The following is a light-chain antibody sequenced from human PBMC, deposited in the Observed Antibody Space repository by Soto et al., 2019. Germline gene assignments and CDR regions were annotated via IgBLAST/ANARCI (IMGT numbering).Light chain of an antibody. CDR3: ASWDDSLNGPYV. CDR1: SSNIGKNG. CDR2: NTN. J-gene: IGLJ1*01. V-gene: IGLV1-44*01. Sequence: QLVLTQPPSASGTPGQRVTISCSGGSSNIGKNGVNWYQQLPGTAPRLLIYNTNQRPSGVPDRFSGSKSGTSASLAISGLQTDDGADYYCASWDDSLNGPYVFGTGTKVTVL.